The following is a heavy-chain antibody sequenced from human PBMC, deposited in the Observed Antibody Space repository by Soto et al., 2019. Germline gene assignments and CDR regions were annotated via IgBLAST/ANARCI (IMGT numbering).Heavy chain of an antibody. J-gene: IGHJ6*02. V-gene: IGHV3-30*18. D-gene: IGHD2-2*01. CDR1: GFTFSSYG. Sequence: PGGSLRLSCAASGFTFSSYGMHWVRQAPGKGLEWVAAISYDGSNKYYADSVKGRFTISRDNSKNTLYLQMNSLRAEDTAVYYYAKGWGYCSSTSCLPWDYYYGMDVWGQGTTVTVSS. CDR3: AKGWGYCSSTSCLPWDYYYGMDV. CDR2: ISYDGSNK.